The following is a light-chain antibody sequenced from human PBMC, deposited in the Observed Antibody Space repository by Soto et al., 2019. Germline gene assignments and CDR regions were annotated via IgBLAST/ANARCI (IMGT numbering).Light chain of an antibody. J-gene: IGLJ2*01. V-gene: IGLV6-57*04. Sequence: NFMLTQPHSVSESPGKTVTISCTRSSGRIASNYVQWYQQRPGSAPTTVIYEDNQRPSGVPDRFSGSIDSSSNSASLTISGLKTEDEADYYCQSYDSSNVVFGGGTKLTGL. CDR1: SGRIASNY. CDR2: EDN. CDR3: QSYDSSNVV.